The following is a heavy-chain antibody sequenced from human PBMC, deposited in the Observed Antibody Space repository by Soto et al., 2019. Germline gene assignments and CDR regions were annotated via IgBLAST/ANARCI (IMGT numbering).Heavy chain of an antibody. Sequence: QVQLVESGGGVVQPGRSLRLSCAASGFTFSSYGMHWVRQAPGKGLEWVAVISYDGSNKYYADSVKGRFTISRDNSKNTLYLQMNSLRAEDTAVYYCAKDVRTYYYGPGTQDYWGQGTLVTVSS. D-gene: IGHD3-10*01. CDR2: ISYDGSNK. J-gene: IGHJ4*02. V-gene: IGHV3-30*18. CDR3: AKDVRTYYYGPGTQDY. CDR1: GFTFSSYG.